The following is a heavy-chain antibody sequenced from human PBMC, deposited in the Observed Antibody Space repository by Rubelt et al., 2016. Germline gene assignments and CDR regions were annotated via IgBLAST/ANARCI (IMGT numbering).Heavy chain of an antibody. CDR1: GGSFSGYY. CDR2: INHSGST. CDR3: ASRRQYYYYYDGMDV. Sequence: QVQLQQWGAGLLKPSETLSLTCAVYGGSFSGYYWSWIRQPPGKGLEWIGEINHSGSTNYNPSLKSRVTISVDTSKNQFSLKLSSVTAADTAVYYCASRRQYYYYYDGMDVWGQGTTVTVSS. V-gene: IGHV4-34*01. J-gene: IGHJ6*02. D-gene: IGHD5-24*01.